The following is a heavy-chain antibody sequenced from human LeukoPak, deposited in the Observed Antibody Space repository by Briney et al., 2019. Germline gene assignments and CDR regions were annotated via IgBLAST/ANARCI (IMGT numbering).Heavy chain of an antibody. Sequence: GGSLRLSCAASGFTFSSYAMSWVRQAPGKGLEWVSAISGSGGSTYYADSVKGRFTISRDNSKNTLYLQMNSLRAEDMAVYYCAKTLATITHYYYYGMDVWGQGTTVTVSS. D-gene: IGHD5-12*01. J-gene: IGHJ6*02. CDR2: ISGSGGST. CDR3: AKTLATITHYYYYGMDV. V-gene: IGHV3-23*01. CDR1: GFTFSSYA.